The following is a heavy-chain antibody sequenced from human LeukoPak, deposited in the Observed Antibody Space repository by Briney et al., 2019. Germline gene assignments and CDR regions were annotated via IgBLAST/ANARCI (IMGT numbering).Heavy chain of an antibody. CDR3: ARRAGDQSYYYYMDV. J-gene: IGHJ6*03. CDR1: GFTFSDYY. D-gene: IGHD4-17*01. Sequence: GGSLRLSCAASGFTFSDYYMSWIRQAPGKGLEWVSYISSSGSTIYYADSVKGRFTISRDNAKNSLYLQMNSLRAEDTAVYYCARRAGDQSYYYYMDVWGKGTTVTVSS. V-gene: IGHV3-11*04. CDR2: ISSSGSTI.